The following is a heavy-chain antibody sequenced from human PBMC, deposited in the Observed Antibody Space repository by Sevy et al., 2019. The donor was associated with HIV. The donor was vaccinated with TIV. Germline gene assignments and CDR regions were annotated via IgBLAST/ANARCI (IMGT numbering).Heavy chain of an antibody. CDR2: INHSGST. V-gene: IGHV4-34*01. CDR3: ARGAYCSSTSCSNYYGMDV. Sequence: SETLSLTCAVYGGSFSGYYWSWIRQPPGKGLEWIGEINHSGSTNYNPPLKSRVTISVDTSKNQFSLKLSSVTAADTAVYYCARGAYCSSTSCSNYYGMDVWGQGTTVTVSS. D-gene: IGHD2-2*01. CDR1: GGSFSGYY. J-gene: IGHJ6*02.